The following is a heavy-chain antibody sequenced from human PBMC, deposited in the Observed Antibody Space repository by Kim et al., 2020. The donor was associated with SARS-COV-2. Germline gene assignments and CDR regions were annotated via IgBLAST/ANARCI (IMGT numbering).Heavy chain of an antibody. Sequence: SETLSLTCAVSGGSISSSNWWGWSRHPPGRGLGWMGETNNSGTPTYTPPLKSRVTISEDNPKNQFSLKLTSWTAADTAGYYCARFRPGSGWFAPWGRGT. CDR1: GGSISSSNW. CDR2: TNNSGTP. V-gene: IGHV4-4*02. J-gene: IGHJ5*02. CDR3: ARFRPGSGWFAP.